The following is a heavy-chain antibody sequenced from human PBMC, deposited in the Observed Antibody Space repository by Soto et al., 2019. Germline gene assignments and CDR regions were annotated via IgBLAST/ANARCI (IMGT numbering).Heavy chain of an antibody. Sequence: EVQLLESGGGLVQPGGSLRLSCTGSGLSFNNYAMSWVRQAPGKGPEWVSGISGSGDNTHYADSVKGRYTISRDNSKHTLYLQINSLKADDTAVYWCAKDIYFDFWSGSCFDFWGQGTLISVSS. CDR3: AKDIYFDFWSGSCFDF. V-gene: IGHV3-23*01. CDR2: ISGSGDNT. J-gene: IGHJ4*02. D-gene: IGHD3-3*01. CDR1: GLSFNNYA.